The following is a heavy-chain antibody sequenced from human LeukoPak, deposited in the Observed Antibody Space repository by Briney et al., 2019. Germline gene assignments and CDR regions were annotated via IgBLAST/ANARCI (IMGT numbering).Heavy chain of an antibody. CDR2: IYYSGST. V-gene: IGHV4-31*03. D-gene: IGHD5-12*01. Sequence: SQTLSLTCTVSGGSISSGGYYWGWIRQHPGKGLEWIGYIYYSGSTYYNPSLKSRVTISVDTSKNQFSLKLSSVTAADTAVYYCAREEHSGYDSFDYWGQGTLVTVSS. CDR3: AREEHSGYDSFDY. J-gene: IGHJ4*02. CDR1: GGSISSGGYY.